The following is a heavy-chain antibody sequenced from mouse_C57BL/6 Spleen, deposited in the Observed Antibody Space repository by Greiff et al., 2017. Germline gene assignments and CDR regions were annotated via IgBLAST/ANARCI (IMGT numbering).Heavy chain of an antibody. V-gene: IGHV1-39*01. CDR1: GYSFTDYN. CDR3: APDGYDGVPVGY. J-gene: IGHJ3*01. CDR2: IIPNSGTT. D-gene: IGHD2-2*01. Sequence: EVQLQQSGPELVKPGASVKISCKASGYSFTDYNMNWVKQSNGKSLEWIGVIIPNSGTTSYNQKFKGNATLTADQSSSTAYMQLNSLTTEDSAVYYCAPDGYDGVPVGYWGKGTLVTVSA.